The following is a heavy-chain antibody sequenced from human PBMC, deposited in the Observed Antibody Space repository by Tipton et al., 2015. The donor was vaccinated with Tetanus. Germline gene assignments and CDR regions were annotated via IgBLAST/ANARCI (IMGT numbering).Heavy chain of an antibody. CDR2: IWYDGSNK. CDR1: GFTFSSYG. CDR3: TRDEMETSRPFDY. Sequence: SGFTFSSYGMHWVRQAPGKGLEWVAVIWYDGSNKYYADSVKGRFTISRDNSKNTLYLQMNSLRAEDTAVYYCTRDEMETSRPFDYWGQGTLVTVSS. J-gene: IGHJ4*02. V-gene: IGHV3-33*01. D-gene: IGHD5-24*01.